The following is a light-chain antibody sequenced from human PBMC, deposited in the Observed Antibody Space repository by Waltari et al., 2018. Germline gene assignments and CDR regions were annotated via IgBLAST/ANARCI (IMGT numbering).Light chain of an antibody. J-gene: IGLJ2*01. CDR1: SSNIGSYT. V-gene: IGLV1-44*01. CDR2: SNN. CDR3: AAWDDSLNGRGV. Sequence: QSVLTQPTSASGTPGQRVTISCSGGSSNIGSYTVNWYQQLPGTAPKLLIYSNNQRPSGVPDRFSGSKSGTSASLAISGLQSEDEADYYCAAWDDSLNGRGVFGGGTKLTVL.